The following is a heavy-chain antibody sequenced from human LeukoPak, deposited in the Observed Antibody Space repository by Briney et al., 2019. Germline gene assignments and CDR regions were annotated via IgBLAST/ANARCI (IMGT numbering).Heavy chain of an antibody. CDR1: GFTFSSYA. Sequence: PGGSLRLSCAASGFTFSSYAMSWVRQAPGKGLEWVSAISGSGGSTYYADSVKGRFTISRDNSKSTLYLQMNSLRAEDTAVYYCAKEVTYSSGWYFDYWGQGTLVTVSP. D-gene: IGHD6-19*01. CDR2: ISGSGGST. CDR3: AKEVTYSSGWYFDY. J-gene: IGHJ4*02. V-gene: IGHV3-23*01.